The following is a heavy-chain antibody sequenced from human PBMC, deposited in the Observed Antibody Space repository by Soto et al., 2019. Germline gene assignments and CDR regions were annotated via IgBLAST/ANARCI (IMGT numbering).Heavy chain of an antibody. D-gene: IGHD3-16*01. Sequence: GESLKISCKGSGFIFTSYWISWVRQMPGKGLEWMGRIDPKDSYTNYSPSFQGHVTISPDKSVSTAYLKWSSLKASDTAIYYCGRHKTRGVSSPFAHWGQGTLVTVSS. V-gene: IGHV5-10-1*01. J-gene: IGHJ4*02. CDR2: IDPKDSYT. CDR3: GRHKTRGVSSPFAH. CDR1: GFIFTSYW.